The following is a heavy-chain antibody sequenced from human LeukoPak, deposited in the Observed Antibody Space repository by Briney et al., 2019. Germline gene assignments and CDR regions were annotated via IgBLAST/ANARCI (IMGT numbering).Heavy chain of an antibody. V-gene: IGHV1-18*01. CDR2: ISPYNGDR. CDR1: GYTFTNYA. J-gene: IGHJ5*02. Sequence: GASVKVSCKASGYTFTNYAITWVRQAPGQGPEWMGWISPYNGDRRNALKFQDRVTMTTDTSTTTAYMELRSLRSDDTAVYYCARLRLGELSLGFDPWGQGTLVTVSS. D-gene: IGHD3-16*02. CDR3: ARLRLGELSLGFDP.